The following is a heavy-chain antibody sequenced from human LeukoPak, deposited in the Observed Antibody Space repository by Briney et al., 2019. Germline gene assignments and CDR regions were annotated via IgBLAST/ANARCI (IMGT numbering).Heavy chain of an antibody. D-gene: IGHD3-3*01. CDR2: IYYSGST. CDR3: ARFAVWYYDFWSGSFDY. Sequence: ASETLSLTCTVSGGSISSSSYYWGWIRQPPGKGLEWIGSIYYSGSTYYNPSLKSRVTISVDTSKNQFSLKLSSVTAADTAVYYCARFAVWYYDFWSGSFDYWGQGTLVTVSS. J-gene: IGHJ4*02. V-gene: IGHV4-39*01. CDR1: GGSISSSSYY.